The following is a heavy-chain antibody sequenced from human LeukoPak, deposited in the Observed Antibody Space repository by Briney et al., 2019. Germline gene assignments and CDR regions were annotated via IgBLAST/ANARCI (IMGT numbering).Heavy chain of an antibody. V-gene: IGHV1-3*01. Sequence: ASVKVSCKASGYTFTSYAMHRVRQAPGQRLEWMGWINAGNGNTKYSQKFQGRVTITRDTSASTAYMELSSLRSEDTAVYYCARGVRGVIGSPYYYYGMDVWGKGTTVTVSS. D-gene: IGHD3-10*02. J-gene: IGHJ6*04. CDR1: GYTFTSYA. CDR3: ARGVRGVIGSPYYYYGMDV. CDR2: INAGNGNT.